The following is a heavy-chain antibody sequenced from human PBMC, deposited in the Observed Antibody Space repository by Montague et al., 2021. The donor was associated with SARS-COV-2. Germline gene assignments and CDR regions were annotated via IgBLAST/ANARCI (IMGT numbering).Heavy chain of an antibody. V-gene: IGHV4-39*07. CDR3: AGEGTERYYYYGMDV. D-gene: IGHD1-1*01. J-gene: IGHJ6*02. CDR1: GRSISSSSDY. Sequence: SETLSLTCTVAGRSISSSSDYWDWISQPPGKGLEWIGSIYYSGSTYYNPSLKSRVTISVDTSKNQFSLKLSSVTAADTAVYYCAGEGTERYYYYGMDVWGQGTTVTVSS. CDR2: IYYSGST.